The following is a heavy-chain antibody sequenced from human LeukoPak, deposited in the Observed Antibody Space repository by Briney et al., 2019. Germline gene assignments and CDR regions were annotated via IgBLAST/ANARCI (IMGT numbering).Heavy chain of an antibody. D-gene: IGHD2-2*01. CDR1: GGTFSSYA. CDR3: ARRWGYCSSTSCPSDY. Sequence: SVKVSCKASGGTFSSYAISWVRQAPGQGLEWMGGIIPIFGTANYAQKFQGRVTITADESTSTAYMELSSLRSEDTAVYYCARRWGYCSSTSCPSDYWGQGTLVTVSS. CDR2: IIPIFGTA. V-gene: IGHV1-69*13. J-gene: IGHJ4*02.